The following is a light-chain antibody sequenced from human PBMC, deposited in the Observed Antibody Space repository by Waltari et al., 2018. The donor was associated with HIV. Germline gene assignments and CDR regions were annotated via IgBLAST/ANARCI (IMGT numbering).Light chain of an antibody. CDR1: QSILYSSKKENF. Sequence: DIVMTQSPQSLALALGERATINCTSSQSILYSSKKENFLAWYQQKPGQSPKLVIYWASTRGSGVPDRVSGSGSGTDFTLTINSLQSEDVAVYFCQQYYSTPPTFGQGTRVEI. V-gene: IGKV4-1*01. CDR2: WAS. CDR3: QQYYSTPPT. J-gene: IGKJ1*01.